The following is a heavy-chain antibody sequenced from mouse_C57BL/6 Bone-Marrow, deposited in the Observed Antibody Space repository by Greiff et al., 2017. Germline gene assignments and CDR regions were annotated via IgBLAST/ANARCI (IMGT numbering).Heavy chain of an antibody. J-gene: IGHJ2*01. V-gene: IGHV5-17*01. CDR3: ARGYYVDD. CDR2: ISSGRSTI. Sequence: DVKLVESGGGLVQPGGSLRLSCAASGFTFSDYGMHWVRQAPEKGLEWVAYISSGRSTIYYADTVKGRFTISRDNAKYTRCLQMTSLRAEDTAMYYCARGYYVDDWGQGTTLTVSS. CDR1: GFTFSDYG.